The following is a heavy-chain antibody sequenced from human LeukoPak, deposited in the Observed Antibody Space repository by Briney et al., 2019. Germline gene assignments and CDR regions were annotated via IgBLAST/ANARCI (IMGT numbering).Heavy chain of an antibody. CDR2: IIPILGIA. CDR1: GGTFSSYA. D-gene: IGHD4-23*01. CDR3: ARGTVQGYGDNSDFAY. J-gene: IGHJ4*02. V-gene: IGHV1-69*04. Sequence: SVKVSCKASGGTFSSYAISWVRQAPGQGLEWMGRIIPILGIANYAQKFQGRVTITADKSTSTAYMELSSLRSEDTAVYYCARGTVQGYGDNSDFAYWGQGLLVTVSS.